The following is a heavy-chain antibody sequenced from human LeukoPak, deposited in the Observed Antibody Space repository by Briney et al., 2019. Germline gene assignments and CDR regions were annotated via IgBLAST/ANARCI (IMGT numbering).Heavy chain of an antibody. CDR1: GFTFSSYG. CDR2: ISGSGGST. J-gene: IGHJ6*03. CDR3: AKDLDPGWFGELYGRDYMDV. V-gene: IGHV3-23*01. D-gene: IGHD3-10*01. Sequence: GGSLRLSCAASGFTFSSYGMSWVRQAPGKGLEWVSAISGSGGSTYYADSVKGRFTISRDNSKNTLYLQMNSLRAEDTAVYYCAKDLDPGWFGELYGRDYMDVWGKGTTVTISS.